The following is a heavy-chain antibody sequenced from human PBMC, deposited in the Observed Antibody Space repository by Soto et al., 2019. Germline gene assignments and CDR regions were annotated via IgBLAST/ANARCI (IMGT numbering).Heavy chain of an antibody. D-gene: IGHD3-3*01. J-gene: IGHJ5*02. CDR1: GGSISSRDYY. Sequence: SQTLPLTWTVAGGSISSRDYYWSWIRQPPGKGLEWIGYIYYSGSTYYNPSLKSRVTISVDTSKNQFSLKLSSVTAADTAVYYCARGYYDFWSGYYASRSWFDPWGQGTLVTVSS. CDR3: ARGYYDFWSGYYASRSWFDP. V-gene: IGHV4-30-4*01. CDR2: IYYSGST.